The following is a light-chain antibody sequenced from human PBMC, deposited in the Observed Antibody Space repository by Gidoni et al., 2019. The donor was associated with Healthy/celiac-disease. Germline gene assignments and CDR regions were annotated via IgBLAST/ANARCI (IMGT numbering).Light chain of an antibody. J-gene: IGKJ2*04. CDR1: QSISSY. Sequence: DIQMPQSPSSLSASVGDRVTITCRASQSISSYLNWYQQKPGKAPKLLIYAASSLQSGVLSRFSGSGSGTDFTLTISSLQPEDFATYYCQQSYSIPSSFGQGTKLEIK. CDR3: QQSYSIPSS. CDR2: AAS. V-gene: IGKV1-39*01.